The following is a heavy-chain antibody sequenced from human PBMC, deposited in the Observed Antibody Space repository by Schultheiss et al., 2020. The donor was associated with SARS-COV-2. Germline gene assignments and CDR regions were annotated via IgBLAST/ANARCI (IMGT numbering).Heavy chain of an antibody. CDR2: ISSSSTI. J-gene: IGHJ6*02. V-gene: IGHV3-69-1*01. Sequence: SCAASGFTFSSYAMSWVRQAPGKGLEWVSSISSSSTIYYADSVKGRFTISRDNAKNSLYLQMNSLRVEDTALYYCAKSVGADFYYGMDVWGQGTTVTVSS. CDR1: GFTFSSYA. D-gene: IGHD3-16*01. CDR3: AKSVGADFYYGMDV.